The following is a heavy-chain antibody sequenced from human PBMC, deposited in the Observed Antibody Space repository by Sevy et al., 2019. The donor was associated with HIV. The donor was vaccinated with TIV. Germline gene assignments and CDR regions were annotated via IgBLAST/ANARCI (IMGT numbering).Heavy chain of an antibody. CDR3: ARESVVVNNQVSPTGAFDI. CDR2: IYYSGST. J-gene: IGHJ3*02. Sequence: SETLSLTCTVSGGSISSGGYYWSWIRQHPGKGLEWIGYIYYSGSTYYNPSLKSRVTISVDTSKNQFSLKLSSVTAADTAVYYCARESVVVNNQVSPTGAFDIWGQGTMVTVSS. V-gene: IGHV4-31*03. D-gene: IGHD2-15*01. CDR1: GGSISSGGYY.